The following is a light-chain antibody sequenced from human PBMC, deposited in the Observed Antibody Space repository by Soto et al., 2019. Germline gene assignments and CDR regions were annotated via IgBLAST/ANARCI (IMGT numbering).Light chain of an antibody. J-gene: IGKJ1*01. Sequence: DIQMTQSPSTLSASVGDRVIITCWASQSISSWLAWYQQKPGKAPKLLIYDASILESGVPSRFSGSGSGTQFTLTISSLQPDDSATYYCQQCNSYSWTFGQGTKVEIK. CDR2: DAS. CDR1: QSISSW. CDR3: QQCNSYSWT. V-gene: IGKV1-5*01.